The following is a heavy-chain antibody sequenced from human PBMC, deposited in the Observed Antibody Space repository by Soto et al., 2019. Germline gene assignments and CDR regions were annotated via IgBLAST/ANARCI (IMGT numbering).Heavy chain of an antibody. CDR2: INHSGST. CDR1: GGSFSGYY. V-gene: IGHV4-34*01. J-gene: IGHJ6*03. CDR3: ARGGIVRQWPSTNWGPGPYYYMDV. Sequence: SETLSLTCAVYGGSFSGYYWSWIRQPPGKGLEWIGEINHSGSTNYNPSLKSRVTISVDTSKNQFSLKLSSVTAADTAVYYCARGGIVRQWPSTNWGPGPYYYMDVWGKGTTVTVSS. D-gene: IGHD7-27*01.